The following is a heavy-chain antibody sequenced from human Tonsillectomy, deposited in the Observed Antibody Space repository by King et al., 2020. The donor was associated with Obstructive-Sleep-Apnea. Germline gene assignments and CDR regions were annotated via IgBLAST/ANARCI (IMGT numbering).Heavy chain of an antibody. J-gene: IGHJ4*02. CDR2: ISWNSGSI. V-gene: IGHV3-9*01. D-gene: IGHD3-22*01. CDR3: AKDLTEYYDSSGPILY. Sequence: VQLVESGGGLVQPGRSLRLSCAASGFTFDDYAMHWVRQASGKGLEWVSGISWNSGSIGYADSVKGRFTNSRDNAKKSLYLQMNSLRAEDTALYYCAKDLTEYYDSSGPILYWGQGTLVTVSS. CDR1: GFTFDDYA.